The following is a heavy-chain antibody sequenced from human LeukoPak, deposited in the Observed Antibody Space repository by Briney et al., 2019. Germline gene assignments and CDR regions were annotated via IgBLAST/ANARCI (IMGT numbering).Heavy chain of an antibody. CDR2: ISSSSSYI. Sequence: GGSLRLSCAASGFTFSSYSMNWVRQAPGKGLEWVSSISSSSSYIYYADSVKGRFTISRDNAKNSLYLQMNSLRAEDTAVYYCARDGSIAARVQVLFDYWGQGTLVTVSS. V-gene: IGHV3-21*01. CDR1: GFTFSSYS. D-gene: IGHD6-6*01. J-gene: IGHJ4*02. CDR3: ARDGSIAARVQVLFDY.